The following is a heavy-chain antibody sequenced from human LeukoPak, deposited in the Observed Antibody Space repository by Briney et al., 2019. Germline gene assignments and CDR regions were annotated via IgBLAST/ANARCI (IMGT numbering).Heavy chain of an antibody. J-gene: IGHJ3*02. CDR2: IYPGDSDT. V-gene: IGHV5-51*01. CDR1: GYSFTSYW. Sequence: GESLKISCKGSGYSFTSYWIGWVRQMPGEGLEWMGIIYPGDSDTRYSPSFQGQVTISADKSITTAYLQWSSLKASDTAMYYCARQTSSGSSGYYLGFDIWGQGTMVTVSS. CDR3: ARQTSSGSSGYYLGFDI. D-gene: IGHD3-9*01.